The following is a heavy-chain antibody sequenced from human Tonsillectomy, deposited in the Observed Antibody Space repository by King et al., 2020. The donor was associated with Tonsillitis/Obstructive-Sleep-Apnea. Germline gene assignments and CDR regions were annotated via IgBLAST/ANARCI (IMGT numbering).Heavy chain of an antibody. V-gene: IGHV3-66*01. CDR3: ARDASGYCSSTSCPDAPFWED. J-gene: IGHJ4*02. CDR2: IYSGGST. D-gene: IGHD2-2*01. CDR1: GFTVSSNY. Sequence: VQLVESGGGLVQPGGSLRLSCAASGFTVSSNYMSWVRQAPGKGLEWVSVIYSGGSTYYADSVKGRFTISRDNSKNTLYLHMNSLRAEDTAVYYCARDASGYCSSTSCPDAPFWEDWGQGTLVTVSS.